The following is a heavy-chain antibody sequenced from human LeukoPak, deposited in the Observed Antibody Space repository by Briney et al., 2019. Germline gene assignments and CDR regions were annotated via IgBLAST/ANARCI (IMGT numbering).Heavy chain of an antibody. CDR2: INPNSGDT. V-gene: IGHV1-2*02. Sequence: GASVKVSCKASGYTFTGYYMHWMRQAPGQGLEWMGWINPNSGDTNYAQKFQGRVTMTRDTSISTAYVELSRLRSDDTAVYYCAREEASMKFDWGQGTLVTVPS. CDR3: AREEASMKFD. CDR1: GYTFTGYY. J-gene: IGHJ4*02.